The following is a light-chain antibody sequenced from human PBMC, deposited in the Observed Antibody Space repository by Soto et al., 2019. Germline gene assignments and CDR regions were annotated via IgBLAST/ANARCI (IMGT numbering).Light chain of an antibody. CDR1: SSDVGGYDS. V-gene: IGLV2-8*01. J-gene: IGLJ2*01. Sequence: QSALTQPPSASGSPGQSVTISCTGTSSDVGGYDSVSWYQQHPGKAPKLMIYEVSKRPSGVPDRFSGSKSGNTASLTVSGLQAEDEADYYCSSYASGKEVFGGGTKLTVL. CDR3: SSYASGKEV. CDR2: EVS.